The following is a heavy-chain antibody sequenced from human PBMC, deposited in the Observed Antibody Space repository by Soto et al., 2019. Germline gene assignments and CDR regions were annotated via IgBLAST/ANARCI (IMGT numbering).Heavy chain of an antibody. CDR2: IYYSGST. V-gene: IGHV4-31*03. CDR1: GGSISSGGYY. CDR3: ARGYGSGSWWFDP. J-gene: IGHJ5*02. D-gene: IGHD3-10*01. Sequence: QVQLQESGPGLVKPSQTLSLTCTVSGGSISSGGYYWSWIRQHPGKGMEWIGYIYYSGSTYYNPSLKSRVTISVDTSKNQFSLKLSSVTAADTAVYYCARGYGSGSWWFDPWGQGTLVTVSS.